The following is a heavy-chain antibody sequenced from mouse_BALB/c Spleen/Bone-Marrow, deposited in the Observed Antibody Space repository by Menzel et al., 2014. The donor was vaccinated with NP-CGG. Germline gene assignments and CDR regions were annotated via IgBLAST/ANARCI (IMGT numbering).Heavy chain of an antibody. J-gene: IGHJ2*01. CDR3: ARDGYDDY. Sequence: EVKLMESGGGLVQPGGSLRLSCATPGFTFTDYYMSWVRQPPGKALEWLGFIRNKANGYTTEYSASVKGRFTISRDNSQSILYLQMNTLRAEESATYYCARDGYDDYWGQGTTLTVSS. CDR1: GFTFTDYY. CDR2: IRNKANGYTT. V-gene: IGHV7-3*02. D-gene: IGHD2-2*01.